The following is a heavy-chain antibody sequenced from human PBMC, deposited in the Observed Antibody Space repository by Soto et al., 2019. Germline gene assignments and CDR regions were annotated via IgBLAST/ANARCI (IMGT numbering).Heavy chain of an antibody. CDR3: ARAVIAVAGTGWFDP. J-gene: IGHJ5*02. D-gene: IGHD6-19*01. CDR2: IKQDGSEK. CDR1: GFTFSSYW. V-gene: IGHV3-7*04. Sequence: SGFTFSSYWMSWVRQAPGKGLEWVANIKQDGSEKYYVDSVKGRFTISRDNAKNSLYLQMNSLRAEDTAVYYCARAVIAVAGTGWFDPWGQGTLVTVSS.